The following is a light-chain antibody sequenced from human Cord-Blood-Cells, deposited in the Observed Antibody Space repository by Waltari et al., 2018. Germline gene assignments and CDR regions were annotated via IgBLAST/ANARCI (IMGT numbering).Light chain of an antibody. J-gene: IGLJ1*01. CDR1: SSDVGSYNL. CDR2: ECS. Sequence: QSALTQPASVSGSPGQSITISCTGTSSDVGSYNLVSWYQQHPGKHPKLMIYECSKRPSGVSNRFSGSKSGNTASLTISGLQAEDEADYYCCSYAGSSTYVFGTGTKVTVL. CDR3: CSYAGSSTYV. V-gene: IGLV2-23*01.